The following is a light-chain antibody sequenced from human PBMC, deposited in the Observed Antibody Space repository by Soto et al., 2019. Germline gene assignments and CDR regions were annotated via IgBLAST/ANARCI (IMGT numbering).Light chain of an antibody. CDR2: EGS. V-gene: IGLV2-23*03. Sequence: QSVLTQPASVSGSPGQSITISCTGTSSDVANYNLVSWYQQHPGKAPRLMIYEGSERPSGVSNHFSGSKSGNTASLTISGLQAEDEADYYCCLYAGSSSFRYGFGTGTKVTVL. CDR1: SSDVANYNL. J-gene: IGLJ1*01. CDR3: CLYAGSSSFRYG.